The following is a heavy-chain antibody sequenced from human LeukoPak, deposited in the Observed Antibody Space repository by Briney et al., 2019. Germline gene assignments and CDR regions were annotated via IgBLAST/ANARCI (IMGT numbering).Heavy chain of an antibody. CDR1: GCSISSGGYS. J-gene: IGHJ3*02. Sequence: PSETLSLTCAVSGCSISSGGYSWSWIRQPPGKGLEWIGYIYHSGSTYYNPSLKSRVTISVDRSKNQFSLKLSSVTAADTAVYYCARNQLRDAFDIWGQGTMVTVSS. CDR2: IYHSGST. D-gene: IGHD2-2*01. V-gene: IGHV4-30-2*01. CDR3: ARNQLRDAFDI.